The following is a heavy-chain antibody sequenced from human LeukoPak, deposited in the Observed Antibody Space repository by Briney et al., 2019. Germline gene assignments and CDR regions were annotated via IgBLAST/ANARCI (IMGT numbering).Heavy chain of an antibody. CDR3: ARIAAETYYYYYGMDV. D-gene: IGHD6-13*01. J-gene: IGHJ6*02. CDR2: IYYSGST. CDR1: GGSISSSSYY. V-gene: IGHV4-39*01. Sequence: SETLSLTCTVSGGSISSSSYYWGWIRQPPGKGLEWIGSIYYSGSTYYNPSLKSRVTISVDTSKNQLSLKLSSVTAADTAVYYCARIAAETYYYYYGMDVWGQGTTVTVSS.